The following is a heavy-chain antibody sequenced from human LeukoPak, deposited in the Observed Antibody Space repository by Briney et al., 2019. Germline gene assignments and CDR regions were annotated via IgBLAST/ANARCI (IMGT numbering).Heavy chain of an antibody. J-gene: IGHJ6*02. CDR3: ARDRILGFWSASYGMDV. Sequence: PGESLRLSCAASGFTFSSYSMNWVRQAPGKGLEWVSSISSSSSYIYYADSVKGRFTISRDNAKNSLYLQMNSLRAEDTAVYYCARDRILGFWSASYGMDVWGQGTTVTVSS. D-gene: IGHD3-3*01. CDR2: ISSSSSYI. CDR1: GFTFSSYS. V-gene: IGHV3-21*01.